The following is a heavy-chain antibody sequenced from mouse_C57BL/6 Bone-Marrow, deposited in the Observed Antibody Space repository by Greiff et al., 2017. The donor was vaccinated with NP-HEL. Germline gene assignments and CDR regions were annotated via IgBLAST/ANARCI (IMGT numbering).Heavy chain of an antibody. CDR3: ASRDYYSHYFDY. J-gene: IGHJ2*01. CDR1: GYAFTNYL. CDR2: INPGSGGT. D-gene: IGHD2-12*01. V-gene: IGHV1-54*01. Sequence: QVHVKQSGAELVRPGTSVKVSCKASGYAFTNYLIEWVKQRPGQGLEWIGVINPGSGGTNYNEKLKGKATLTADKSSSTAYMQLSSLTSEVSAVYFCASRDYYSHYFDYWGQGTTLTVSS.